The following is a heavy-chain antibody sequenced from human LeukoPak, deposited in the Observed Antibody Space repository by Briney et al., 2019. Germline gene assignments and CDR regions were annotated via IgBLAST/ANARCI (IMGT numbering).Heavy chain of an antibody. CDR1: GGSISSGSYY. CDR2: IYTSGST. CDR3: ARDGYDILTGPIIYYYYYMDV. D-gene: IGHD3-9*01. J-gene: IGHJ6*03. V-gene: IGHV4-61*02. Sequence: PSETLSLTCTVSGGSISSGSYYWSWIRQPAGKGLEWIGRIYTSGSTNYNPSLMSRVTISVDTSKNQFSLKLSSVTAADTAVYYCARDGYDILTGPIIYYYYYMDVWGKGTTVTVSS.